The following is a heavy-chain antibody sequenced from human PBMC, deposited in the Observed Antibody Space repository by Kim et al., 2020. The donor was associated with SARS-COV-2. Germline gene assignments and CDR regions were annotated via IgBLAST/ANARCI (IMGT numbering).Heavy chain of an antibody. D-gene: IGHD1-26*01. CDR2: INSDGSST. CDR3: ARGGWELLLSYYYGMDV. V-gene: IGHV3-74*01. Sequence: GGSLRLSCAASGFTFSSYWMHWVRQAPGKGLVWVSRINSDGSSTSYADSVKGRFTISRDNAKNTLYLQMNSLRAEDTAVYYCARGGWELLLSYYYGMDVWGQGTTVTVSS. CDR1: GFTFSSYW. J-gene: IGHJ6*02.